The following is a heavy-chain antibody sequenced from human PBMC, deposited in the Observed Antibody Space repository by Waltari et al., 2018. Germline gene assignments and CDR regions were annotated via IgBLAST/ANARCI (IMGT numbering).Heavy chain of an antibody. CDR1: GFTMSSYF. Sequence: QLQLVESGGGVVQPGKSLRLSCAASGFTMSSYFMHWVRQAPGKGLEWVEFVWSDGNEKYYGDSVKGRFTISRDNSKNIVYLQMNSLRAEDTAVYFCAKEQEAFDIWGQGTVVTVS. CDR3: AKEQEAFDI. J-gene: IGHJ3*02. V-gene: IGHV3-33*06. CDR2: VWSDGNEK.